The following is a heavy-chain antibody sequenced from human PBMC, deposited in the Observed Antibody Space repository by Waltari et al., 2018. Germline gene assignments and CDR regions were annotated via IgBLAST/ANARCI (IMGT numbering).Heavy chain of an antibody. Sequence: QVQLQESGPGLVKPSETLSLTCTVSGGSISRYYWSWIRQPPGKGLEWIGYIYYSGSTNYNPSLKSRVTISVDTSKNQFSLKLSSVTAADTAVYYCARDCSSTSCYRGGWFDPWGQGTLVTVSS. CDR2: IYYSGST. J-gene: IGHJ5*02. V-gene: IGHV4-59*01. CDR3: ARDCSSTSCYRGGWFDP. CDR1: GGSISRYY. D-gene: IGHD2-2*02.